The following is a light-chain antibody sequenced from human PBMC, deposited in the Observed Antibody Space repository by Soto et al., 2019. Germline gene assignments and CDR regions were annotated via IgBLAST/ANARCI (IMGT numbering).Light chain of an antibody. V-gene: IGLV2-8*01. J-gene: IGLJ3*02. Sequence: QSVLTQPHSASGSPGQSVTISCTGTSSDVGGYNYVSWYQQHPGKAPKLMIYEVFKRPSGVPDRFSGSKSGNTASLTVSGLQAEDEADYYCSSYAGSNNLVFGGGTKLTV. CDR1: SSDVGGYNY. CDR3: SSYAGSNNLV. CDR2: EVF.